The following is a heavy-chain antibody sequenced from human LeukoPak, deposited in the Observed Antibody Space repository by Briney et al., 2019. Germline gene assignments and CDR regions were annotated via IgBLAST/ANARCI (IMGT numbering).Heavy chain of an antibody. D-gene: IGHD2-15*01. CDR3: AINSRGRVDY. CDR1: GGSISSYY. Sequence: SETLSLTCTVTGGSISSYYWSWIRQPPGKGLEWIGYIYYSGSTSYNPSLKSRVTISIDTSKNQFSLRLNSVTTADTAVYYCAINSRGRVDYRGQGTLVTVSS. J-gene: IGHJ4*02. CDR2: IYYSGST. V-gene: IGHV4-59*01.